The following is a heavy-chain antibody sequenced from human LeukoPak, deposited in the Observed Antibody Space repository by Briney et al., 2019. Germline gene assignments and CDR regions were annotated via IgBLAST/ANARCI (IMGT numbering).Heavy chain of an antibody. J-gene: IGHJ4*02. CDR2: IYTSGST. D-gene: IGHD1-26*01. V-gene: IGHV4-4*07. Sequence: SETLSLTCTVSGGSISSYYWSWIRQPAGKGLEWIGRIYTSGSTNYNPSLKSQVTISVDTSKIQFSLKLSSVTAADAAVYYCARAGGATYYFDYWGQGTLVTVSS. CDR3: ARAGGATYYFDY. CDR1: GGSISSYY.